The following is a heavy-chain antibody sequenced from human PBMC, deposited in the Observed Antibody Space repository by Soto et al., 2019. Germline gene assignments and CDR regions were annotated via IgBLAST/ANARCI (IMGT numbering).Heavy chain of an antibody. V-gene: IGHV4-59*01. CDR1: GGSISSYY. J-gene: IGHJ1*01. CDR2: IYYSGST. CDR3: AGTDIVVVVAATKYFQH. D-gene: IGHD2-15*01. Sequence: PSETLSLTCTVSGGSISSYYWSWIRQPPGKGLEWIGYIYYSGSTNYNPSLKSRVTISVDTSKNQFSLKLSSVTAADTAVYYCAGTDIVVVVAATKYFQHWGQGTLVTVSS.